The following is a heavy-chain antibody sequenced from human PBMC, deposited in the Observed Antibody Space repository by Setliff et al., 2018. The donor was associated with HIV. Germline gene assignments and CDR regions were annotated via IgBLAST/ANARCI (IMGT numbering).Heavy chain of an antibody. V-gene: IGHV4-61*08. CDR3: ATYSAGEGGRGY. CDR2: VYWSGTT. J-gene: IGHJ4*02. CDR1: GDSIRGGDFY. D-gene: IGHD1-26*01. Sequence: SETLSLTCIVSGDSIRGGDFYWTWIRQSPGKGLEWIGYVYWSGTTHYNPSLNGRVTISVDTSENQFSLKLSSVTAADTAVYYCATYSAGEGGRGYWGQGRLVTVSS.